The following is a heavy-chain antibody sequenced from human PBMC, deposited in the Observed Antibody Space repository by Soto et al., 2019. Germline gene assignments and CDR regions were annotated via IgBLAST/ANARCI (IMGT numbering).Heavy chain of an antibody. J-gene: IGHJ6*02. CDR2: ISYDGSNK. Sequence: PGGSLRLSCAASGFTFSSYAMHWVRQAPGKGLEWVAVISYDGSNKYYADSVKGRFTISRDNSKNTLYLQMNSLRAEDTAVYYCARDRLFDSSGYYFYYGMDVWGQGTTVTV. V-gene: IGHV3-30-3*01. CDR1: GFTFSSYA. CDR3: ARDRLFDSSGYYFYYGMDV. D-gene: IGHD3-22*01.